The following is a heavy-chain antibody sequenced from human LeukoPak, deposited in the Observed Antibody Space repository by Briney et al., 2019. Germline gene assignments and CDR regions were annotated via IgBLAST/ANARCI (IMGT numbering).Heavy chain of an antibody. J-gene: IGHJ4*02. CDR1: GYTFTAYY. Sequence: ASVKVSCKTSGYTFTAYYIHWVRQAPGHGLEWMGCINPNSGGTNYAQNFQGRVTMTRDTSISTAYMELHRLTSDDTAVFFCARLDLFDYWGQGTLVTVSP. CDR2: INPNSGGT. CDR3: ARLDLFDY. V-gene: IGHV1-2*02.